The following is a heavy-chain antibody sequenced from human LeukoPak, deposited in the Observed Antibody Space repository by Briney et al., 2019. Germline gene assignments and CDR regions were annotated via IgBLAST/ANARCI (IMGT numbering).Heavy chain of an antibody. CDR2: IYYSGST. CDR3: ARSLGHHDY. Sequence: SETLSLTCTVSGGSISSSSYYWGWIRQPPGKGLEWIGSIYYSGSTNYNPSLKSRVTISLDTSKNQFSLKLNSVTAADTAVYYCARSLGHHDYWGQGTLVTVSS. V-gene: IGHV4-39*07. D-gene: IGHD7-27*01. J-gene: IGHJ4*02. CDR1: GGSISSSSYY.